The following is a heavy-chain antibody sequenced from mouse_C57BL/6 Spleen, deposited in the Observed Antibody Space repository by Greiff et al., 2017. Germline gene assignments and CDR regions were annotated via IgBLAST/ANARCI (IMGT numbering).Heavy chain of an antibody. D-gene: IGHD1-1*01. CDR2: IDPSDSYT. CDR3: ARDYYGSRRDFDY. J-gene: IGHJ2*01. V-gene: IGHV1-69*01. Sequence: QVQLKQPGAELVMPGASVKLSCKASGYTFTSYWMHWVKQRPGQGLEWIGEIDPSDSYTNYNQKFKGKSTLTVDKSSSTAYMQLSSLTSEDSAVYYCARDYYGSRRDFDYWGQGTTLTVSS. CDR1: GYTFTSYW.